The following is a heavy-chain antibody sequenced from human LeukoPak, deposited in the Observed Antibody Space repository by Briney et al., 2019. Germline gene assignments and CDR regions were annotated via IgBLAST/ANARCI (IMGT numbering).Heavy chain of an antibody. D-gene: IGHD2-15*01. J-gene: IGHJ4*02. CDR3: AKVFRGVVAATPPPVDY. V-gene: IGHV3-30*18. Sequence: PGRSLRLSCAASGFTFSSYGMHWVRQAPGKGLEWVAVISYDGSNKYYADSVKGRFTISRDNSKNTLYLQMNSLRAEDTAAYYCAKVFRGVVAATPPPVDYWGQGTLVTVSS. CDR2: ISYDGSNK. CDR1: GFTFSSYG.